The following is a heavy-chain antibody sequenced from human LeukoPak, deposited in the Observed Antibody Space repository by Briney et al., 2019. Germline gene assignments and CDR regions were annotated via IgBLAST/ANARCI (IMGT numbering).Heavy chain of an antibody. CDR3: TRDGGSHYGSGIFSDWFDP. J-gene: IGHJ5*02. V-gene: IGHV3-49*03. CDR2: IRSKAYGGTT. CDR1: GFTFGGYA. D-gene: IGHD3-10*01. Sequence: GGSLRLSCTASGFTFGGYAMSWFRQAPGKGLEWVGFIRSKAYGGTTEYAASVKGRFTISRDDSKSIAYLQMNSLKTEDTAVYYCTRDGGSHYGSGIFSDWFDPWGQGTLVTVSS.